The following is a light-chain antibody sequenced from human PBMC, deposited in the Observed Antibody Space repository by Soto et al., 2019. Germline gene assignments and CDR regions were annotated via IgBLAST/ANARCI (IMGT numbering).Light chain of an antibody. CDR2: AAS. J-gene: IGKJ1*01. V-gene: IGKV3-15*01. Sequence: EIVMTQSPATLSVSPGERATLSCRASQSVSSKIVWYQQKSGQAPRLLIYAASTRATGVPARFTGSGSGTEFTLPITSLQSEDFAVYYCQQYSNWPKTFGQGSRVEIK. CDR3: QQYSNWPKT. CDR1: QSVSSK.